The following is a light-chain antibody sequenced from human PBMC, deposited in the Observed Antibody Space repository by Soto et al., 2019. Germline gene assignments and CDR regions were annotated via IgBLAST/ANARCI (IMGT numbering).Light chain of an antibody. CDR1: TGAVTRGDY. Sequence: QAVVTQEPSLTVSPGGTVTLTCASSTGAVTRGDYPNWFQQKPGQAPTALIYSATSKHSWTPARFSGSLLGGKAALTVSGVQAEDEADYYCLLYFGGALVFGGGTKLTVL. V-gene: IGLV7-43*01. CDR2: SAT. J-gene: IGLJ3*02. CDR3: LLYFGGALV.